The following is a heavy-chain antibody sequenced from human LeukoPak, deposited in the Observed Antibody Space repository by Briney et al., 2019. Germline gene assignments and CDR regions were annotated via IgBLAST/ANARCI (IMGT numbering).Heavy chain of an antibody. V-gene: IGHV4-59*01. CDR3: ARGLNGVWFDP. Sequence: PSETLSLTCTVSGGSISNYYWSWIRQPPGKGLEWMGFIYHTGSTNYNPSLKSRVTISLDTSKSQLSLNLSSVTAADTAVYYCARGLNGVWFDPWGQGALVTVSS. J-gene: IGHJ5*02. D-gene: IGHD2-8*01. CDR1: GGSISNYY. CDR2: IYHTGST.